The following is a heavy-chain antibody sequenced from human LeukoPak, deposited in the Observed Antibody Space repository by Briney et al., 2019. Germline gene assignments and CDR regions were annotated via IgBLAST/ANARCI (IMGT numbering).Heavy chain of an antibody. V-gene: IGHV1-24*01. CDR3: APWDALPAASRYNWFDP. J-gene: IGHJ5*02. CDR2: FDPEDGET. Sequence: GASVKVSCKVSGYTLTELSMHWVRQAPGKGLEWMGGFDPEDGETIYAQKFQGRVTMTEDTSTDTAYMELSSLRSEDTAVYYCAPWDALPAASRYNWFDPWGQGTLVTVSS. D-gene: IGHD2-2*01. CDR1: GYTLTELS.